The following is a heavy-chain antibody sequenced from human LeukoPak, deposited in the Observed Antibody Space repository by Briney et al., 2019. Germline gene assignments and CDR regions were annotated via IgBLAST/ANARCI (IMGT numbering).Heavy chain of an antibody. CDR1: GYTFTSYG. CDR2: IIPIFGTA. D-gene: IGHD2-2*01. Sequence: SVKVSCKASGYTFTSYGISWVRQAPGQGLEWMGGIIPIFGTANYAQKFQGRVTITTDESTSTAYMELSSLRSEDTAVYYCVSNYCSSTSCFPLDAFDIWGQGTMVTVSS. V-gene: IGHV1-69*05. J-gene: IGHJ3*02. CDR3: VSNYCSSTSCFPLDAFDI.